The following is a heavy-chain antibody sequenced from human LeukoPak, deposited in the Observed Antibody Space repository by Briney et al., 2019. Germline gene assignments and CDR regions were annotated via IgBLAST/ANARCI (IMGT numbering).Heavy chain of an antibody. CDR1: GYTFTTYG. V-gene: IGHV1-18*01. CDR2: ISADNGNT. CDR3: ARDPPYSSGWYETDY. D-gene: IGHD6-19*01. Sequence: GASVKVSCKASGYTFTTYGISWVRQAPGQGLEWMGWISADNGNTNYAQKLQGRVTLTTDTSTSTAYMELRSLRSDDTAVYYCARDPPYSSGWYETDYWGQGALVTVSS. J-gene: IGHJ4*02.